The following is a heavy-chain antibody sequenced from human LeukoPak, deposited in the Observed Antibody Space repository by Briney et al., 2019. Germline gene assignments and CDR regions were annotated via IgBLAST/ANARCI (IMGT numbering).Heavy chain of an antibody. V-gene: IGHV3-23*01. CDR1: GFTISNYA. Sequence: GGSLRLSCAASGFTISNYAMSWVRQAPGGGLEWVSAVSGSGDTTFHADSVKVRFTTSRDNSKNTLSLQMLGPSVEDSAVYFCAKDTSAWWYHRAYMNVWGTGTTVTVSS. CDR2: VSGSGDTT. J-gene: IGHJ6*03. D-gene: IGHD2-15*01. CDR3: AKDTSAWWYHRAYMNV.